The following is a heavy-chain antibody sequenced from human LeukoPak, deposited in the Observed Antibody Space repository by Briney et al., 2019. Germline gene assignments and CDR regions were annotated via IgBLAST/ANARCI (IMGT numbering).Heavy chain of an antibody. J-gene: IGHJ5*02. D-gene: IGHD6-13*01. CDR2: MNPNSGNT. Sequence: ASVKVSCKASGYTFTSYDINWVRQATGQGLEWMGWMNPNSGNTGYAQKFQGRVTVTRNTSISTAYMELSSLRSEDTAVYYCARGRIAAAGRRFDPWGQGTLVTVSS. V-gene: IGHV1-8*01. CDR1: GYTFTSYD. CDR3: ARGRIAAAGRRFDP.